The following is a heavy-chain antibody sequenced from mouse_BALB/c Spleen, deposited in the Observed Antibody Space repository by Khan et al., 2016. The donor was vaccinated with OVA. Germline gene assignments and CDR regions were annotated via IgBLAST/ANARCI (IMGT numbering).Heavy chain of an antibody. V-gene: IGHV9-1*02. CDR2: INTSTGEP. J-gene: IGHJ3*01. CDR3: ARGLNYYGSWFAY. CDR1: GYTFTNFG. Sequence: QIQLVQSGPELKKPGETVKISCKASGYTFTNFGMNWVKQAPGKALKWMGWINTSTGEPTYADDFTGRFAFSLETSASTAYLQINNLKNEDMDTYCCARGLNYYGSWFAYWGQGTLVTVSA. D-gene: IGHD1-1*01.